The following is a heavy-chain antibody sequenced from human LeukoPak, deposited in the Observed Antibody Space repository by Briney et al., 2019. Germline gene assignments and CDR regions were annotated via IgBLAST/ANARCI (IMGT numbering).Heavy chain of an antibody. J-gene: IGHJ6*03. D-gene: IGHD3-10*01. CDR3: ARGSPYYHCMDV. V-gene: IGHV3-21*01. CDR1: GFTFSTYT. Sequence: GGSLRLSCTASGFTFSTYTMNWVRQAPGKGLEWISSITSISNYIFYADSLKGRFTISRDNAKNSLYLQMNSLRAEDTAVYFCARGSPYYHCMDVWGKGTTVTVSS. CDR2: ITSISNYI.